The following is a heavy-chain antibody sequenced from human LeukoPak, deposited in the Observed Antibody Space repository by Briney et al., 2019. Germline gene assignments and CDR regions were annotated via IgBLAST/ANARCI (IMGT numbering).Heavy chain of an antibody. CDR1: GYPFTGYY. D-gene: IGHD3-16*02. CDR2: INPNSGGT. V-gene: IGHV1-2*02. J-gene: IGHJ4*02. Sequence: GASVKVSCKASGYPFTGYYMHWVRQAPGQGLEWMGWINPNSGGTNYAQKFQGRVTMTRDTSISTAYMELSRLRSDDTAVYYCARGTRTHLGELSPFDYWGQGTLVTVSS. CDR3: ARGTRTHLGELSPFDY.